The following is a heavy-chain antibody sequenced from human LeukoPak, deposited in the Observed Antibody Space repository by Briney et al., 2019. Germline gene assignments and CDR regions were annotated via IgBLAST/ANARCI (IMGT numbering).Heavy chain of an antibody. D-gene: IGHD4-11*01. CDR2: ITGSGDGT. J-gene: IGHJ1*01. CDR1: GFAFSNYA. V-gene: IGHV3-23*01. Sequence: GGSLRLSCAASGFAFSNYAMRWVRQAPEKGLEWVSSITGSGDGTYYADSVKGRFTISRDNSRNTLYLQMRGLRAEDAAVYYCAKGVSGPQYYFHHWGQGTLVTVSS. CDR3: AKGVSGPQYYFHH.